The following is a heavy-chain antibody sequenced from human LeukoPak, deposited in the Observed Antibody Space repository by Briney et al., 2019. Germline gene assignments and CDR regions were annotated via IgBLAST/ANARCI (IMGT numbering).Heavy chain of an antibody. CDR2: IKQDGSEK. D-gene: IGHD2-2*01. CDR3: ARDGAVILVPATAFDY. V-gene: IGHV3-7*01. CDR1: GFTFSSYW. Sequence: GGSLRLSCAASGFTFSSYWMSWVRQAPGKGLEWVANIKQDGSEKYYVDSVKGRFTISRDNAKNSLYLQMNSLRAEDTAVYYCARDGAVILVPATAFDYWGQGTLVTVSS. J-gene: IGHJ4*02.